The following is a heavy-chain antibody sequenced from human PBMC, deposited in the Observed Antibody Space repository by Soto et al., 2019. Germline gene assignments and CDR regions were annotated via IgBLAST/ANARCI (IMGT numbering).Heavy chain of an antibody. J-gene: IGHJ6*02. Sequence: AGSLRLSCAASGFTFSSYALSWVRQAQGKGLEWVSVISGSCGSTSYADPVKGRFAISRDNSKNTVYLSMNSLKAEDTAVYYCAKFPRWSLGGAGTYRSSTGCSRFYYYGMDVWGQGTTVTVSS. CDR2: ISGSCGST. V-gene: IGHV3-23*01. CDR3: AKFPRWSLGGAGTYRSSTGCSRFYYYGMDV. CDR1: GFTFSSYA. D-gene: IGHD2-2*01.